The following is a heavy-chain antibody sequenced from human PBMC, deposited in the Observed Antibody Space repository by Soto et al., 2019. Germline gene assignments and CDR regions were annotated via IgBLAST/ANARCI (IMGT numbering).Heavy chain of an antibody. D-gene: IGHD1-1*01. CDR1: GYTFTGYY. V-gene: IGHV1-2*02. CDR3: ARCPSKRLPPRYYYGMAV. CDR2: INPNSGGT. Sequence: ASVKVSCKASGYTFTGYYMHWVRQAPGQGLEWMGWINPNSGGTNYAEKFQGRVTMTRDTSISTAYVELSRLRSDDTAVYYCARCPSKRLPPRYYYGMAVWGQGTTVTVSS. J-gene: IGHJ6*02.